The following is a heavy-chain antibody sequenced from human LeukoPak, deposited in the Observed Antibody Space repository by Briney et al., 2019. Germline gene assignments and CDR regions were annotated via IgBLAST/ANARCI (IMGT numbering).Heavy chain of an antibody. CDR1: GGSFSGYY. CDR2: INHSGST. J-gene: IGHJ4*02. Sequence: SETLSLTCAVYGGSFSGYYWGWIRQPPGKGLEWIGEINHSGSTNYNPSLKSRVTISVDTSKNQFSLKLSSVTAADTAVYYCATGVAAGPFDYWGQGTLVTVSS. CDR3: ATGVAAGPFDY. D-gene: IGHD6-6*01. V-gene: IGHV4-34*01.